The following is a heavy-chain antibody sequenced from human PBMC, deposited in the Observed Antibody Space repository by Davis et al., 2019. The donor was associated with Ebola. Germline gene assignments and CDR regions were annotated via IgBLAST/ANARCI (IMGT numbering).Heavy chain of an antibody. CDR3: AREVWETTMVYFDY. V-gene: IGHV1-18*01. CDR1: GYTFPSYG. CDR2: ITVYNGNT. J-gene: IGHJ4*02. D-gene: IGHD5-18*01. Sequence: ASVKVSCKASGYTFPSYGISWVRQAPGQGLEWMGWITVYNGNTVYAQKFQGRVTMTTDTSTSTAYMELRSLRSDDTAVYYCAREVWETTMVYFDYWGQGSLVTASS.